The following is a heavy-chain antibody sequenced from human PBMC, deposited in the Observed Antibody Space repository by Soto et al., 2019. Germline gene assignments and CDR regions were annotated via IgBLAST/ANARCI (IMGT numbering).Heavy chain of an antibody. CDR2: IYWDDDK. CDR1: GFSLSTTAVG. CDR3: AHIAYAWVLGGFDY. Sequence: QITLKESGPTLVKPTQTLTLTCTFSGFSLSTTAVGVGWIRQPPGRALEWLALIYWDDDKRYSPSLKSRLTTAKRPSKSQGVLTMTIMDPVDTATYYCAHIAYAWVLGGFDYWGQGTLVTVSS. D-gene: IGHD3-16*01. V-gene: IGHV2-5*02. J-gene: IGHJ4*02.